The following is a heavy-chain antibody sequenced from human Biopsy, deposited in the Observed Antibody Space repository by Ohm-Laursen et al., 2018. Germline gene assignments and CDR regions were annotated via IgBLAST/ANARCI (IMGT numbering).Heavy chain of an antibody. CDR3: ARGYSV. CDR1: GFTLSDHY. Sequence: SLSLSCAASGFTLSDHYIDWARRAPGKGLEWVATIKEDGSEIKYVASVKGRFTISRDNTESSLYLQMNNLTAEDTAVYYCARGYSVWGQGTLVTVSS. CDR2: IKEDGSEI. J-gene: IGHJ4*02. V-gene: IGHV3-7*04. D-gene: IGHD5-18*01.